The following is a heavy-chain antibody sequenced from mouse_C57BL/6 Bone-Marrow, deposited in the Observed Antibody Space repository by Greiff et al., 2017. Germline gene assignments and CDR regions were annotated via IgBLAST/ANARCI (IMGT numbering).Heavy chain of an antibody. CDR1: GYTFTSYW. J-gene: IGHJ2*01. D-gene: IGHD1-1*01. CDR3: ARLDYYGSSYGY. CDR2: IYPSDSET. V-gene: IGHV1-61*01. Sequence: SCKASGYTFTSYWMDWVKQRPGQGLEWIGNIYPSDSETHYNQKFKDKATLTVDKSCSTAYMQLSSLTSEDSAVYYCARLDYYGSSYGYWGQGTTLTVSS.